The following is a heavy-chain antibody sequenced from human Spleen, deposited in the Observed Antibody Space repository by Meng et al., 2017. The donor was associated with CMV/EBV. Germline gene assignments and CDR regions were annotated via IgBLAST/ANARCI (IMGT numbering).Heavy chain of an antibody. CDR2: INQSGST. J-gene: IGHJ6*02. Sequence: LTCAVYSGSLSGYSWSWIRQPPGKGLEWIGEINQSGSTEYTPSLKSRVTISVDTSKNQFSLKLRSVTPADTSVYYCARGGYFYGMDVWGQGTTVTVSS. CDR3: ARGGYFYGMDV. V-gene: IGHV4-34*01. CDR1: SGSLSGYS.